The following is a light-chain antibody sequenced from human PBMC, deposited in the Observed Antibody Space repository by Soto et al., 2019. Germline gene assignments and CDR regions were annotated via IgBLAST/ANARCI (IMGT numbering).Light chain of an antibody. CDR1: QSVISSY. V-gene: IGKV3-20*01. CDR2: GAS. Sequence: EIVLTQSPGTLSLSPGERATLSCRASQSVISSYLAWYQQKPGQAPRPLIYGASSRATGIPDRFSGSGSGTHFTLTISSLQPEDFATYYCQQANTFPLTFGQGTRLEIK. CDR3: QQANTFPLT. J-gene: IGKJ5*01.